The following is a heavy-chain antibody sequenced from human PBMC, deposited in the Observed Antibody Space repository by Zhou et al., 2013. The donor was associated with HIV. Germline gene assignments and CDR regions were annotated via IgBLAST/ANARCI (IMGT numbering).Heavy chain of an antibody. CDR3: ARGGRVGWFDP. D-gene: IGHD1-26*01. CDR1: GGTFSSYA. CDR2: IIPMFGRA. Sequence: QVQLVQSGAEVKKPGSSVNVSCKASGGTFSSYAISWVRQAPGQGLEWMGGIIPMFGRANYEQKFQGRVTITTDESTSTAYMELSSLRSEDTAVYYCARGGRVGWFDPWGQGTLVTVSS. J-gene: IGHJ5*02. V-gene: IGHV1-69*05.